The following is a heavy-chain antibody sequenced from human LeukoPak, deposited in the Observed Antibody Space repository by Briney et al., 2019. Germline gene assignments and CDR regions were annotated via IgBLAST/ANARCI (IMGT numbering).Heavy chain of an antibody. CDR3: ARAREYSTLGDWFDP. J-gene: IGHJ5*02. V-gene: IGHV1-2*02. Sequence: GASVKVFCKASGYTFTGYFIHWVRQAPGQSLEWMGWINPNSGGTSYAQKFQGRVTLSRDTSISTAYMELSGLRSDDTAVYYCARAREYSTLGDWFDPWGQGTLVTVSS. CDR2: INPNSGGT. CDR1: GYTFTGYF. D-gene: IGHD2/OR15-2a*01.